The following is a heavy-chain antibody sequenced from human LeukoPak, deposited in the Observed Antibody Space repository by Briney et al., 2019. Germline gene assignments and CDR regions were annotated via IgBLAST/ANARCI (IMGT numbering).Heavy chain of an antibody. Sequence: SETLSLTCTVSGGSISSYYWSWIRQPPGKGLEGIGYIYYSGSTNYNPSLNSRGTISVDPSKNQFSLKLSSVPAADPAVYYCERDAGSTSYPDYWGQGTLVTVSS. V-gene: IGHV4-59*01. CDR1: GGSISSYY. D-gene: IGHD2-2*01. CDR3: ERDAGSTSYPDY. J-gene: IGHJ4*02. CDR2: IYYSGST.